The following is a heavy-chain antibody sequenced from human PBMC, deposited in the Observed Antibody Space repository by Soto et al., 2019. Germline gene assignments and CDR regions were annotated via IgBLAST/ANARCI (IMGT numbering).Heavy chain of an antibody. CDR1: GGSISSCDYY. V-gene: IGHV4-61*08. CDR3: ARTYCSGGSCPVDY. D-gene: IGHD2-15*01. CDR2: IYYSGST. Sequence: SETLLLTCTVPGGSISSCDYYWSWIRQPPGKGLEWIGYIYYSGSTNYNPSLKSRVTISVDTSKNQFSLKLSSVTAADTAVYYCARTYCSGGSCPVDYWGQGTLVTVSS. J-gene: IGHJ4*02.